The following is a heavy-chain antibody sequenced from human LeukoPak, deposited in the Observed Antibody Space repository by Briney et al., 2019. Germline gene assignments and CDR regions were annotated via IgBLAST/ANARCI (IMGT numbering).Heavy chain of an antibody. CDR3: AKSGLNRFDY. J-gene: IGHJ4*02. CDR1: GFTFAGNA. Sequence: GGSLRLSCAASGFTFAGNAMNWVRQAPGKGLEWVGRIKSKSDGGTTDYGAPVKVRFTISRDDSKNTLYRQMNSLRAEDTAVYYCAKSGLNRFDYWGQGTLVTVSS. CDR2: IKSKSDGGTT. D-gene: IGHD2-15*01. V-gene: IGHV3-15*01.